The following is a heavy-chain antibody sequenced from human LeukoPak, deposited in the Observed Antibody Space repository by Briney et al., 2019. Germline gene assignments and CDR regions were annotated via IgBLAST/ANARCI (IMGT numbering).Heavy chain of an antibody. J-gene: IGHJ3*02. CDR3: ARGLQMTTDAFDI. CDR1: GYTFTSYG. D-gene: IGHD4-11*01. V-gene: IGHV1-8*02. CDR2: MNPNSGNT. Sequence: GASVKVSCKASGYTFTSYGISWVRQAPGQGLERMGWMNPNSGNTGYAQKFQGRVTMTRNTSISTAYMELSSLRSEDTAVYYCARGLQMTTDAFDIWGQGTMVTVSS.